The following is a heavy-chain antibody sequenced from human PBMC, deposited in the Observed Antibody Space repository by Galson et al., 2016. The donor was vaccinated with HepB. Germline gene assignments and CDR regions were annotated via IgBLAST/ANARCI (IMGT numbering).Heavy chain of an antibody. V-gene: IGHV3-30*18. J-gene: IGHJ3*01. CDR3: AKAEVAFDV. CDR1: GIAFSHYA. CDR2: ISNDATKT. Sequence: LRLSCAASGIAFSHYAMYWIRQPPGKGLEWVALISNDATKTRYSDAVKGRFTISRDNSKNTVDLQMNSLRLEDTAIYYCAKAEVAFDVWGQGTMVTVSS.